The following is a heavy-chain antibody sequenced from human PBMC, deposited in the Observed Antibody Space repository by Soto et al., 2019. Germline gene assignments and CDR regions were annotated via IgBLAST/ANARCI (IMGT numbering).Heavy chain of an antibody. V-gene: IGHV1-69*01. Sequence: QAQLEQSGGEVKKPGSSVKVSCKASRVAFSKFIVTWVRQAPGLGLEWVGGIIPIFGTANYAQKFQGRVTITADATTSTAYMELSSLRSEDTAMYYCAINEGRDVSTFDYWGQGTLVTVSS. CDR3: AINEGRDVSTFDY. J-gene: IGHJ4*02. CDR2: IIPIFGTA. CDR1: RVAFSKFI. D-gene: IGHD3-10*02.